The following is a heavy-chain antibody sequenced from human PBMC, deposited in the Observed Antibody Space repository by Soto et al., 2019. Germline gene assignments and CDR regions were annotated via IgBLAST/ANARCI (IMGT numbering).Heavy chain of an antibody. D-gene: IGHD3-16*01. CDR1: GFTFSNYV. V-gene: IGHV3-23*01. Sequence: GGSLRLSCAASGFTFSNYVMSWVRQAPGQGLEWVSAITGNGDTTYYADSVKGRFTISRDKSKRTLFLQMNSLRVDDTAVYYCARDGWGSNWYFDLWGRGTLVTVSS. CDR3: ARDGWGSNWYFDL. CDR2: ITGNGDTT. J-gene: IGHJ2*01.